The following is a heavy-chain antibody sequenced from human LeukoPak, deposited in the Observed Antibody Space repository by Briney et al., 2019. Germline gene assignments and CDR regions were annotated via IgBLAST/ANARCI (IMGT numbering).Heavy chain of an antibody. CDR3: ARGRGLWWETAATDY. CDR1: GGSLNGHY. J-gene: IGHJ4*02. CDR2: GSESGGT. V-gene: IGHV4-34*01. Sequence: PSETLSLTCAVYGGSLNGHYWSWSRQPPGKGLEWIGEGSESGGTKFNPSLKSRVTISVDTSKNQFSLKLSSVTAADTAVYYCARGRGLWWETAATDYWGQGTLVTVSS. D-gene: IGHD2-21*01.